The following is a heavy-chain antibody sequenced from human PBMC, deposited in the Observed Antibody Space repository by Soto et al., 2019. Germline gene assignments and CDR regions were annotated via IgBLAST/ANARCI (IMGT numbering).Heavy chain of an antibody. Sequence: GGSLRLSCVGSGITFGGRAMSWVRQAPGEGLEWVSTITDSGGDRKYSDSVGGHFTISRDNSKNTLYLQMNSLRAEDSAVYYCARGSKESYPGSRIFDLWGRGTLVTVSS. CDR2: ITDSGGDR. J-gene: IGHJ4*02. D-gene: IGHD3-10*01. CDR3: ARGSKESYPGSRIFDL. V-gene: IGHV3-23*01. CDR1: GITFGGRA.